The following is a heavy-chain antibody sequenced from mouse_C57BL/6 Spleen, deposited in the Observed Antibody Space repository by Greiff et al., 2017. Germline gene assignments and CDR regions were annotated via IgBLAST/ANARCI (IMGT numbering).Heavy chain of an antibody. D-gene: IGHD1-1*01. CDR2: INPNNGGT. CDR1: GYTFTDYN. V-gene: IGHV1-18*01. CDR3: ARRYYGSSYRYYFDY. J-gene: IGHJ2*01. Sequence: VQLKESGPELVKPGASVKIPCKASGYTFTDYNMDWVKQSHGKSLEWIGDINPNNGGTIYNQKFKGKATLTVDKSSSTAYMELRSLTSEDTAVYYCARRYYGSSYRYYFDYWGQGTTLTVSS.